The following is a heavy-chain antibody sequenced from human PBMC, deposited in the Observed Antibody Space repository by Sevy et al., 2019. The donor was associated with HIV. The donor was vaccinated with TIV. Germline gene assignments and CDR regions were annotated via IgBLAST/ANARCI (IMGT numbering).Heavy chain of an antibody. Sequence: GGSLRLSCAASGFTFSSYSMNWVRQAPGRGLEWVSSISSSSSYIYYADSVKGRSTISRDNAKNSLYLQMNSLRVEDTAVYYCASRGYGYGWGQGTLVTVSS. V-gene: IGHV3-21*01. J-gene: IGHJ4*02. D-gene: IGHD5-18*01. CDR3: ASRGYGYG. CDR2: ISSSSSYI. CDR1: GFTFSSYS.